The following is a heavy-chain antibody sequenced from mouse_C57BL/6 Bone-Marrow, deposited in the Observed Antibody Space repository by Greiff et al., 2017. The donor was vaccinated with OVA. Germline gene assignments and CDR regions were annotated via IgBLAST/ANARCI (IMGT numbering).Heavy chain of an antibody. V-gene: IGHV1-50*01. CDR3: ASAVFAY. CDR2: IDPSDSYT. J-gene: IGHJ3*01. Sequence: QVQLQQPGAELVKPGASVKLSCKASGYTFTSYWMQWVKQRPGQGLEWIGEIDPSDSYTNYNQKFKGKATLTVDTSSSTAYMQLSSLTSEDSAVYYCASAVFAYWGQGTRHCLC. CDR1: GYTFTSYW.